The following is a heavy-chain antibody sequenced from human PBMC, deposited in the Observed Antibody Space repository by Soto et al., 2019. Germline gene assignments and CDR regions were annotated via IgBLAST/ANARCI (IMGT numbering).Heavy chain of an antibody. D-gene: IGHD2-8*01. J-gene: IGHJ4*02. CDR1: GFTFNRNA. Sequence: GXLRLSCAASGFTFNRNAMNWVLQAPGKGLEWVSSISGSGNRTFYADSVKGRFTISRDNSKNTVYLQMNSLRVEDTAMYYCTRESPVMGASDFWGQGNLVTVYS. CDR3: TRESPVMGASDF. V-gene: IGHV3-23*01. CDR2: ISGSGNRT.